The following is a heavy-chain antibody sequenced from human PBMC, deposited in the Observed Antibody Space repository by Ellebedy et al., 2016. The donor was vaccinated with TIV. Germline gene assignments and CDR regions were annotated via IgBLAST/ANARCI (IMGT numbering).Heavy chain of an antibody. CDR1: GFSFSDYY. CDR2: ITCNSGNT. Sequence: PGGSLRLSCAASGFSFSDYYMSWVRQAPGKGLEWVSYITCNSGNTDYADSVKDRFTISRDNAKNSLYLQMNSLRDEDTAVYFCARVEGYCSTACRSGGACYGYWFDPWGQGTLVTVSS. CDR3: ARVEGYCSTACRSGGACYGYWFDP. V-gene: IGHV3-11*06. J-gene: IGHJ5*02. D-gene: IGHD2-2*01.